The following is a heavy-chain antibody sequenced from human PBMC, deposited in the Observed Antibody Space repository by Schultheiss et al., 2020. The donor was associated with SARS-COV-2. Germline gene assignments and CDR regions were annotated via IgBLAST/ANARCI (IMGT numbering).Heavy chain of an antibody. D-gene: IGHD3-22*01. CDR2: IRSKAYGGTT. CDR1: GFTVSSNY. CDR3: TTGWGYYDSSGYGDY. Sequence: GGSLRLSCAASGFTVSSNYMSWVRQAPGKGLEWVGFIRSKAYGGTTEYAASVEGRFFLSRDDSESIAYLQMNSLKTEDTAVYYCTTGWGYYDSSGYGDYWGQGTLVTVSS. V-gene: IGHV3-22*01. J-gene: IGHJ4*02.